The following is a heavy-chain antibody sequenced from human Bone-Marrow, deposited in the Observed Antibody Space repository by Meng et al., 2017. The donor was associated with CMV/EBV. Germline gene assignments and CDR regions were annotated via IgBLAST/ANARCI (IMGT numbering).Heavy chain of an antibody. D-gene: IGHD1-1*01. V-gene: IGHV4-39*01. CDR1: GGSISSSRYY. J-gene: IGHJ4*02. CDR3: ARHRGTTGTDFDY. Sequence: SGGSISSSRYYWGRIRQRPGRGMEWIGSTYYGESTYYNPSITRRVTISVDTSKNQFSLKLSSVTAADTAVYYCARHRGTTGTDFDYWGQGTLVTVSS. CDR2: TYYGEST.